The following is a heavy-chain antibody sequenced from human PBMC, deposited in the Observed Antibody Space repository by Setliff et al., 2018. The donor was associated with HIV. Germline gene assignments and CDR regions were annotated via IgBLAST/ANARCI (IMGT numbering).Heavy chain of an antibody. J-gene: IGHJ4*02. Sequence: PGGSLRLSCGASGFTFSSYWMTWVRQAPGKGLEWVSIITAGGTTYYADSVKGRFTISRDNAKNMLYLQMNSLSADDTAVYYCVRGSGYYYFDNWGQGALVTVSS. CDR1: GFTFSSYW. CDR3: VRGSGYYYFDN. CDR2: ITAGGTT. V-gene: IGHV3-23*01. D-gene: IGHD3-22*01.